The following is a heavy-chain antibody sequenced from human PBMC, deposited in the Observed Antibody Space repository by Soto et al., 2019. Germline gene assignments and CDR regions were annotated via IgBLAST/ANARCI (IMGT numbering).Heavy chain of an antibody. J-gene: IGHJ6*02. CDR2: ISSSSSTI. CDR1: GFTFSSYS. D-gene: IGHD3-10*01. Sequence: GGSLRLSCEASGFTFSSYSMDWVRQAPGKGLEWVSYISSSSSTIYYADSVKGRFTISRDNAKNSLYLQMNSLRDEDTAVYYCARLLLWFGESYGMDVWGQGTTVTVSS. CDR3: ARLLLWFGESYGMDV. V-gene: IGHV3-48*02.